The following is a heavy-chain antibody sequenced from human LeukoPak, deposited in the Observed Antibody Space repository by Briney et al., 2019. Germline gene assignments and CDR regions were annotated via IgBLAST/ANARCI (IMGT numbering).Heavy chain of an antibody. CDR1: GGSISSYY. D-gene: IGHD4-17*01. J-gene: IGHJ4*02. Sequence: SETLSLTCTVSGGSISSYYWSWIRQPPGKGLEWIGYIYYSGSTNYNPSPKSRVTISVDTSKNQFSLKLSSVTAADTAVYYCAGAPRMTAVSYFDYWGQGTLVTVSS. CDR3: AGAPRMTAVSYFDY. CDR2: IYYSGST. V-gene: IGHV4-59*12.